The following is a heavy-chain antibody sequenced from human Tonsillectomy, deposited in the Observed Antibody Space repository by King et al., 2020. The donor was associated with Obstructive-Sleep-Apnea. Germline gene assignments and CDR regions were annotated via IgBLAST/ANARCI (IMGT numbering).Heavy chain of an antibody. V-gene: IGHV3-30*18. CDR3: AKERTAVYSNSPSDY. CDR2: ISYDGSNK. J-gene: IGHJ4*02. Sequence: VQLVESGGGVVQPGRSLRLSCAASGFTFSSYGMHWVRQAPGKGLEWVAVISYDGSNKYYADPVKGRFTISRDNSKNTLYLQMNSLRGEDTAVYYCAKERTAVYSNSPSDYWGQGTLVTVCS. D-gene: IGHD6-6*01. CDR1: GFTFSSYG.